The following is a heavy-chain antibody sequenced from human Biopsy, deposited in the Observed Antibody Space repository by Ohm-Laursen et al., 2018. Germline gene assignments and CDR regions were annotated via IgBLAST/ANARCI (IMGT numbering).Heavy chain of an antibody. J-gene: IGHJ5*02. CDR2: IGVDGRTI. Sequence: SLRLSCAASGFTFSAFSMNWVRQAPGRGLEWVSIIGVDGRTIYYADSVKGRFTISRDNSKNTLYLQMNSLRADDTAVYYCARGDYFDSNGYFWFDPWGQGTLVTVSS. D-gene: IGHD3-22*01. CDR1: GFTFSAFS. CDR3: ARGDYFDSNGYFWFDP. V-gene: IGHV3-23*01.